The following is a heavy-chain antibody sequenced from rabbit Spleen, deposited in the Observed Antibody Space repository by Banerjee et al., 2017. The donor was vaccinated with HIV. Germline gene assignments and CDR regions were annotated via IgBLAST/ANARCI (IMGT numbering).Heavy chain of an antibody. CDR2: IEGGSSAFS. D-gene: IGHD3-3*01. V-gene: IGHV1S40*01. Sequence: QSLEESGGDLVKPGASLTLTCTASGVSFSSNHYMCWVRQAPGKGLEWIACIEGGSSAFSYFASWAKGRFTISKTSSTTVTLQMTSLTAADTATYFCARDRFVGAFSHITYGGLNLWGQGTLVTVS. J-gene: IGHJ3*01. CDR1: GVSFSSNHY. CDR3: ARDRFVGAFSHITYGGLNL.